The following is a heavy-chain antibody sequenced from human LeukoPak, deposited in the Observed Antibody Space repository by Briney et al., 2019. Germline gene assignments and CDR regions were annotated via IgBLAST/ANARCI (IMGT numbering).Heavy chain of an antibody. CDR2: IKQDGNEK. V-gene: IGHV3-7*01. J-gene: IGHJ4*02. CDR3: ARDRAYYDFWSGYNPRETPLDY. D-gene: IGHD3-3*01. Sequence: GGSLRLSCAASGFTFSTYWMSWVRQAPGKGLEWVANIKQDGNEKYYVDSVKGRFTISRDNAKNSLYLLMNSLRAEDTAVYYSARDRAYYDFWSGYNPRETPLDYWGQGTLVTVSS. CDR1: GFTFSTYW.